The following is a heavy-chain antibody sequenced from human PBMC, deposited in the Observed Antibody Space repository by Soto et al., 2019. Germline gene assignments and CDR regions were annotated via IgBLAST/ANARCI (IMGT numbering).Heavy chain of an antibody. V-gene: IGHV1-18*01. D-gene: IGHD5-12*01. CDR2: ITPYNGNT. Sequence: YVKVSCKASGYTFTSYGITWLRQAPGQGLEWMGGITPYNGNTNYAQKLQGRVTMTTDTSTSTAYMELRSLKSDDTAVYYCAILSGYDCYRNWFDACGHGTLFIVSS. CDR3: AILSGYDCYRNWFDA. CDR1: GYTFTSYG. J-gene: IGHJ5*01.